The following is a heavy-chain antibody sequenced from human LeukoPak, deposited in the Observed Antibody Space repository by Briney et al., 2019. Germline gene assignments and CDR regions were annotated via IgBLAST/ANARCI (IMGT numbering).Heavy chain of an antibody. CDR3: GGGGTIAAAGVDY. D-gene: IGHD6-13*01. Sequence: SQTLSLTCTVSGGSISSGGYYWSWIRQPPGKGLEWAGQVTHGGGTNYNPSLKSRVTISADTSRNQFSLKLSSVTAADTAVYFCGGGGTIAAAGVDYWGHGTLVTVSS. CDR2: VTHGGGT. V-gene: IGHV4-30-2*01. CDR1: GGSISSGGYY. J-gene: IGHJ4*01.